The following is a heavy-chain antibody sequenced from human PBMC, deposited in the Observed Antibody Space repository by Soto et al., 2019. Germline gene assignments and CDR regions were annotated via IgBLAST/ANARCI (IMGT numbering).Heavy chain of an antibody. CDR1: GYSFTRYW. V-gene: IGHV5-51*01. D-gene: IGHD3-22*01. CDR2: IYPGDSDT. J-gene: IGHJ6*02. Sequence: GESLKISCKGSGYSFTRYWIGWVRQMPGKGLEWMGIIYPGDSDTRYSPSFQGQVTISAGKSISTAYLQWSSLKASDTAMYYCARHDSSGYYRQDYGMDVWGQGITVTVSS. CDR3: ARHDSSGYYRQDYGMDV.